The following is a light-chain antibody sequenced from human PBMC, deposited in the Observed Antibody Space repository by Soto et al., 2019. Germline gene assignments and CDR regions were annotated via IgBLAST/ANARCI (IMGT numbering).Light chain of an antibody. CDR2: AAS. CDR1: QSFSSY. CDR3: QQSYSTPFT. Sequence: DIQMTQSPSSLSASVGDRVTITCRASQSFSSYLNWYQQKPWKAPKLLIYAASRLQSGVPSRFSGSGSGTDFTITISSLQPEDFATYYCQQSYSTPFTFGPGTKVDIK. J-gene: IGKJ3*01. V-gene: IGKV1-39*01.